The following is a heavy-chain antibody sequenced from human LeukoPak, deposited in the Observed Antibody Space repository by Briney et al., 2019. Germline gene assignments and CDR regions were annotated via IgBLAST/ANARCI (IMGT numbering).Heavy chain of an antibody. CDR2: INDSGSV. J-gene: IGHJ4*02. CDR1: GGSFSGYY. CDR3: ARRLVDSGASQVSDD. D-gene: IGHD2-15*01. V-gene: IGHV4-34*01. Sequence: SETLSLTCAVYGGSFSGYYWSWIRQPPGKGLEWIGEINDSGSVNCNPSLKNRVTLSVDTSKNQFSLRLSSVAAADTAVYYCARRLVDSGASQVSDDWGQGTLVTVSS.